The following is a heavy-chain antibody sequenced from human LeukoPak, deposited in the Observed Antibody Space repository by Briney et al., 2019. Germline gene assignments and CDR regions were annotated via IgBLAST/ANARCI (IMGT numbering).Heavy chain of an antibody. Sequence: PGGSLRLSCAASGFTFSDYYMSWIRQAPGKGLEWVSYISKSGSTKDYADPVKGRFTISRDNAKNSLYLQMNSLRGEDTAVYYCARVLGSYAVDYWGQGTLATVSS. CDR2: ISKSGSTK. V-gene: IGHV3-11*01. CDR1: GFTFSDYY. D-gene: IGHD3-10*01. J-gene: IGHJ4*02. CDR3: ARVLGSYAVDY.